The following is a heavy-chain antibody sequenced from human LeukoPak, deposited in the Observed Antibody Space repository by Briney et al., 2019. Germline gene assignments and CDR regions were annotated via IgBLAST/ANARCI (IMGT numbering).Heavy chain of an antibody. CDR1: GGSFSGYY. J-gene: IGHJ4*02. V-gene: IGHV4-34*01. Sequence: SETLSLTCAVYGGSFSGYYWSWIRQPPGKGLEWIGEINHSGSTNYNPSLKSRVTISVDTSKNQFSLKLSSVTAADTAVYYCARVHGYCSGGSCYYFDYWGQGTLVTVSS. D-gene: IGHD2-15*01. CDR2: INHSGST. CDR3: ARVHGYCSGGSCYYFDY.